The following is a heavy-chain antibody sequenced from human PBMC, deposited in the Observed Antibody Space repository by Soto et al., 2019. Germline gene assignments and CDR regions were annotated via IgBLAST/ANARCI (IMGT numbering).Heavy chain of an antibody. CDR1: GYPFTSYR. V-gene: IGHV1-18*01. J-gene: IGHJ5*02. CDR2: ISAYNGNT. CDR3: AGEIFLGGFGEPNWLDP. D-gene: IGHD3-16*01. Sequence: VSVKVSCKASGYPFTSYRISWVRQAPGQGLEWMGWISAYNGNTNYAQKFQGRVTMTTDTSTSIAYMELRSLRSDDTAVYYCAGEIFLGGFGEPNWLDPWG.